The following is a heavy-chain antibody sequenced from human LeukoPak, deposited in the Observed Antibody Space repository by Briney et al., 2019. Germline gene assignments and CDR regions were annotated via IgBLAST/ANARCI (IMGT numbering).Heavy chain of an antibody. CDR2: VYYSGST. Sequence: SETLSLTCTVSGASVSTRNYYWTWIRQPPGKGLEWIGYVYYSGSTNYNPSLQSRVTMSVDTSKNQFSLKLSSVTAADTAVYYCARGGWFGDFSGRSEFDYWGQGTLVTVSS. V-gene: IGHV4-61*01. CDR3: ARGGWFGDFSGRSEFDY. D-gene: IGHD3-10*01. CDR1: GASVSTRNYY. J-gene: IGHJ4*02.